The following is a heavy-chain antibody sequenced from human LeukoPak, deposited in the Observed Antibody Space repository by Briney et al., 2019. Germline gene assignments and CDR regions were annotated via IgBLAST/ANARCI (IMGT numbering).Heavy chain of an antibody. CDR2: IYSGGST. Sequence: GGSLRLSCAASGFTVSSNYMSWVRQAPGKGLEWVSVIYSGGSTYYADSVKGRFTISRDNSKTALYLQMNALRAEDTAVYYCAKVARVTIPRTYGYYFDYWGQGTLVTVSS. CDR1: GFTVSSNY. V-gene: IGHV3-53*01. CDR3: AKVARVTIPRTYGYYFDY. D-gene: IGHD3-3*01. J-gene: IGHJ4*02.